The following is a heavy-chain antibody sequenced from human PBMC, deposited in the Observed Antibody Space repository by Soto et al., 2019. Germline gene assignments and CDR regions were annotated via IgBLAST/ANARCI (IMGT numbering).Heavy chain of an antibody. V-gene: IGHV3-7*03. D-gene: IGHD3-10*01. CDR2: INQDGSEK. J-gene: IGHJ4*02. CDR1: GFTFSSYW. CDR3: ERVVSGRWLQFDY. Sequence: GGSLILSCAASGFTFSSYWMSWVRQAPGKGLEWVANINQDGSEKYYVDSVKGRCTISRDNAKNSLYLQMNSLRAEETAVYYCERVVSGRWLQFDYWGQGTLVTVSS.